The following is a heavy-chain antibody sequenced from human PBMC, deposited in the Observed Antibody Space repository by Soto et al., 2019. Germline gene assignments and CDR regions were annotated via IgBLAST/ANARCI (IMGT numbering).Heavy chain of an antibody. J-gene: IGHJ4*02. CDR2: IKSKTYGGTT. Sequence: PWGALRVSCAAPVVTFSNAWMSGVRQAQGKGLEWVGRIKSKTYGGTTDYAAPVKGRFTISRDDSKNTLYLQMNSLKTEDTAVYYCTTADFVLYGSGSYHREYWGQGTLVTVSS. CDR1: VVTFSNAW. CDR3: TTADFVLYGSGSYHREY. D-gene: IGHD3-10*01. V-gene: IGHV3-15*01.